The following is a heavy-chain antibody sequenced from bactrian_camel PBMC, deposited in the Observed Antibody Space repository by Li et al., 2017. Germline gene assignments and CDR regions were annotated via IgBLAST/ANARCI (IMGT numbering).Heavy chain of an antibody. CDR3: AFGSRPGWCSLRLRGADFGH. J-gene: IGHJ6*01. CDR1: GLSYNNYY. Sequence: HVQLVESGGGSVQAGGSLRLSCVGYGLSYNNYYMGWFRQAPGKEREGIAASCSDGTSTYADSVKGRFTISRDNGKNTLYLEMNALKPEDAALYYCAFGSRPGWCSLRLRGADFGHWGQGTQVTVS. CDR2: SCSDGTS. V-gene: IGHV3S55*01. D-gene: IGHD3*01.